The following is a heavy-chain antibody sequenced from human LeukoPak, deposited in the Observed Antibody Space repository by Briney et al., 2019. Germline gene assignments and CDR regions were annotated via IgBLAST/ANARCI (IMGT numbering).Heavy chain of an antibody. D-gene: IGHD1-26*01. J-gene: IGHJ4*02. CDR1: GFTLSSFT. Sequence: PGGSLRLSCVMSGFTLSSFTMHWVRQAPGKGLEWVASISSSSSHTYYADSLKGRFIISRDNAKNSLSLQMDSLSADDTAVYYCAGGRWELLRMDHWGQGALVTVSS. CDR2: ISSSSSHT. V-gene: IGHV3-21*06. CDR3: AGGRWELLRMDH.